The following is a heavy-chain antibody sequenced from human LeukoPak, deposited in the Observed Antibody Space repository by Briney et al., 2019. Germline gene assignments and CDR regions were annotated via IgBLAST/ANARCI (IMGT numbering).Heavy chain of an antibody. D-gene: IGHD3-10*01. CDR1: GYTFTSYA. CDR3: ARGEDSGYYYGSGSQGYGMDV. V-gene: IGHV7-4-1*02. CDR2: INTNTGNP. Sequence: ASVKVSCKASGYTFTSYAMSWVRQAPGQGLEWMGWINTNTGNPTYAQGFTGRFVFSLDTSVSTAYLQISSLKAEDTAVYYCARGEDSGYYYGSGSQGYGMDVWGQGTTVTVSS. J-gene: IGHJ6*02.